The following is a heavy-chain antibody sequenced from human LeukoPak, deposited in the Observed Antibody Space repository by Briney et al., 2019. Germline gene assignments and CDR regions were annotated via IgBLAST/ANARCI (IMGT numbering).Heavy chain of an antibody. CDR1: VYSCSSYG. Sequence: GASVKVSCKSAVYSCSSYGFSWVRQAPGQGLEWMGWINTYNGHTNYTQTLQGRVTMTTDTSTSTAYMELRNLRPDDPAVYFCARDPRITGTTAYYFDYWGQGTLVTVSS. J-gene: IGHJ4*02. CDR2: INTYNGHT. D-gene: IGHD1-7*01. V-gene: IGHV1-18*01. CDR3: ARDPRITGTTAYYFDY.